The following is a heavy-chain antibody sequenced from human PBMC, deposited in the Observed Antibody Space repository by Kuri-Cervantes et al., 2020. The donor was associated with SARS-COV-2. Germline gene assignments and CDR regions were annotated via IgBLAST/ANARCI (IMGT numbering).Heavy chain of an antibody. J-gene: IGHJ4*02. CDR3: ARENWNYFDY. Sequence: SETLSLTCTVSGGSISSGGYYWSWIRQHPGKGLEWIGYIYYSGSTNYNPSLKSRVTISVDTSKNQFSLKLSSVTAADTAVYYCARENWNYFDYWGQGTLVTVSS. CDR1: GGSISSGGYY. D-gene: IGHD1-1*01. CDR2: IYYSGST. V-gene: IGHV4-61*08.